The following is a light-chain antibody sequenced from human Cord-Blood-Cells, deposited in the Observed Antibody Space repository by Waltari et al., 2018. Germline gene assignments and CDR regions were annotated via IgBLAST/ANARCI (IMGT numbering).Light chain of an antibody. Sequence: QSVLTQPPSVSGAPGQRVTISCTGSSSNIGAGYDVHWYQQLPGTAPKLLICGNSNRPSGVPDRFSGSKSGPSASLAITGLQAEDEADYYCQSYDSSLSGPVVFGGGTKLTVL. CDR2: GNS. J-gene: IGLJ2*01. V-gene: IGLV1-40*01. CDR1: SSNIGAGYD. CDR3: QSYDSSLSGPVV.